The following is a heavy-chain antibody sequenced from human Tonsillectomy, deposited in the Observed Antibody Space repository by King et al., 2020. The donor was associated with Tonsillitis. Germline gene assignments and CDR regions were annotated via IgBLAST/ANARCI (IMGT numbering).Heavy chain of an antibody. CDR3: ARGHDSTGRALEY. D-gene: IGHD3-22*01. CDR1: GFTFSSYA. CDR2: ISYDGSKK. V-gene: IGHV3-30*07. Sequence: QLVQSGGGVVQPGRSLRLSCAASGFTFSSYAMHWVRQAPGKGLEWVAVISYDGSKKYYADSVKGRFTISRDNSKNTLYLQMNSLRAEDTAVYYCARGHDSTGRALEYWGQGTLVTVSS. J-gene: IGHJ4*02.